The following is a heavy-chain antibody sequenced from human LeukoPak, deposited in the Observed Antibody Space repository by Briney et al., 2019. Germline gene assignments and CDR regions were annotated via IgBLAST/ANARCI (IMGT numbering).Heavy chain of an antibody. CDR1: GFTFSSYA. J-gene: IGHJ4*02. CDR3: ARVKMYKWELLGAFDY. CDR2: ISYDGSNK. V-gene: IGHV3-30-3*01. Sequence: GGSLRLSRAASGFTFSSYAMHWVRQAPGKGLEWVAVISYDGSNKYYADSVKGRFTISRDNSKNTLYLQMNSLRAEDTAVYYCARVKMYKWELLGAFDYWGQGTLVTVSS. D-gene: IGHD1-26*01.